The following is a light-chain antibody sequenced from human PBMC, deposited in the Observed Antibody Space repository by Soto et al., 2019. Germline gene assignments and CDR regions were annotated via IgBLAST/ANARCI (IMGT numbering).Light chain of an antibody. CDR1: SSDVGSYNL. J-gene: IGLJ3*02. CDR3: CSYAGSSTLV. Sequence: QSVLTQPASVSGSPGQSITISCTGTSSDVGSYNLVSWYQQHPGKAPKLMIYEGSKRPSGVSNRFSGSKSGNTASLTISGLQAEDEADYYCCSYAGSSTLVLGGGTKVTVI. V-gene: IGLV2-23*01. CDR2: EGS.